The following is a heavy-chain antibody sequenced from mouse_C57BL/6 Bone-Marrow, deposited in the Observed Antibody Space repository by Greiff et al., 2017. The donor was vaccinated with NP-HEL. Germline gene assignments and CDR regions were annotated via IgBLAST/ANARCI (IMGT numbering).Heavy chain of an antibody. D-gene: IGHD2-3*01. CDR1: GFTFSSYA. J-gene: IGHJ4*01. Sequence: EVQRVESGGGLVKPGGSLKLSCAASGFTFSSYAMSWVRQTPEKRLEWVATISDGGSYTYYPDNVKGRFTISRDNAKNNLYLQMSHLKSEDTAMYYCARDRDGYYGYAMDYWGQGTSVTVSS. V-gene: IGHV5-4*01. CDR2: ISDGGSYT. CDR3: ARDRDGYYGYAMDY.